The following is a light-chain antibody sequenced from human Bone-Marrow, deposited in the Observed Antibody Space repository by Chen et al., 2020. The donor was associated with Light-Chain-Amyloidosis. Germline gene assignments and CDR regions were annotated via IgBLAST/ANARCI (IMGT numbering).Light chain of an antibody. CDR3: QSADSSGTYV. V-gene: IGLV3-25*03. CDR1: ALPKQC. CDR2: KDS. Sequence: SYELTQPPLVPVSPGQTARNTCSADALPKQCAYWYQQKPGQAPVLVIYKDSERPSGIPERFSGSSSGTTVTLTISGVQAEDEADYYCQSADSSGTYVFGTGTKVTVL. J-gene: IGLJ1*01.